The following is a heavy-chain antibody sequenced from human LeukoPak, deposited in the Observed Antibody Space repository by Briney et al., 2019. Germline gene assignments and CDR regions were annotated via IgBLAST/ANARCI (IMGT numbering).Heavy chain of an antibody. V-gene: IGHV4-34*01. J-gene: IGHJ4*02. CDR1: GGSFSGYY. Sequence: PSETLSLTCAVYGGSFSGYYWSWIRQPPGKGLEWIGEINHSGSTNYNPSLKSRVTISVDTSKNQFSLKLSSVTAADTAVYYCASSPLYYYDSSGYLDYWGQGTLVTVSS. D-gene: IGHD3-22*01. CDR3: ASSPLYYYDSSGYLDY. CDR2: INHSGST.